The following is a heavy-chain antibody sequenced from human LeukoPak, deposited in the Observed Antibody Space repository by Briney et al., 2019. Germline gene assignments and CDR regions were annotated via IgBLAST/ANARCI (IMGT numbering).Heavy chain of an antibody. Sequence: GGSLRLSCAATGFTFSSYAMHWVRQAPGKGLEYVSAISSNGGSTYYANSVKGRFTISRDNSKNTLYLQMGSLRAEDMAVYYCARDTQYSGSYSYPASWGQGTLVTVSS. CDR3: ARDTQYSGSYSYPAS. CDR1: GFTFSSYA. D-gene: IGHD1-26*01. CDR2: ISSNGGST. J-gene: IGHJ4*02. V-gene: IGHV3-64*01.